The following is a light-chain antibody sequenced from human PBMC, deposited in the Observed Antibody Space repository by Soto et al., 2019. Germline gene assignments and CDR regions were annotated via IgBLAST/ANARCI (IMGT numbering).Light chain of an antibody. Sequence: QSALTQPASVSGSPGQSITISCTATISDVGGYNYVSWYQHHPGKAPNLLMYEVFNRPSGVSNRFSGSRSGNTASLTISGLQADDEADYYCTSYASTSTYVVFGGGTKVTVL. CDR3: TSYASTSTYVV. CDR1: ISDVGGYNY. CDR2: EVF. J-gene: IGLJ2*01. V-gene: IGLV2-14*01.